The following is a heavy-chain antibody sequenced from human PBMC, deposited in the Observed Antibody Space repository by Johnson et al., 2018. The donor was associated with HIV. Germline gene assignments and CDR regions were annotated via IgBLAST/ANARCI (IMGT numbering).Heavy chain of an antibody. V-gene: IGHV3-9*01. J-gene: IGHJ3*02. CDR1: GFTFDDYA. Sequence: VQLVESGGGLVKPGGSLRLSCAASGFTFDDYAMHWVRQAPGKGLEWVSGISWNSSSIGYADSVKGRFTISRDNAKNSLYLQMNSLRAEDTALYYCAKVLLPQDAFDIWGQGTMVTVSS. CDR3: AKVLLPQDAFDI. D-gene: IGHD2/OR15-2a*01. CDR2: ISWNSSSI.